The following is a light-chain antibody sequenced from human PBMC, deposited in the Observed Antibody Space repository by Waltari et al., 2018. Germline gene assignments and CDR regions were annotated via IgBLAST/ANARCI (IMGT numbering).Light chain of an antibody. J-gene: IGKJ4*01. CDR1: ESISTY. CDR2: KAS. V-gene: IGKV1-5*03. Sequence: DIQMTQSPTTLSASVGDRVTITCRASESISTYLAWYQQKPGKAPRLLIYKASNLESGVPSRFSGSGSGTEFSLTISSLQPDDFASYYCQQYNDNSLTFGGGTKVDIK. CDR3: QQYNDNSLT.